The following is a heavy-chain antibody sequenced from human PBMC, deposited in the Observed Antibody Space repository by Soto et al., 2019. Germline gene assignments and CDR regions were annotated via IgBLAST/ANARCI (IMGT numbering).Heavy chain of an antibody. CDR3: AKDMEVEYSGYEGPFDY. Sequence: PGESLKISCAASGFTFDDYTMHWVRQAPGKGLEWVSLISWDGGSTYYADSVKGRFTISRDNSKNSLYLQMNSLRTEDTAFYYCAKDMEVEYSGYEGPFDYWGQGTLVTVSS. D-gene: IGHD5-12*01. CDR1: GFTFDDYT. J-gene: IGHJ4*02. V-gene: IGHV3-43*01. CDR2: ISWDGGST.